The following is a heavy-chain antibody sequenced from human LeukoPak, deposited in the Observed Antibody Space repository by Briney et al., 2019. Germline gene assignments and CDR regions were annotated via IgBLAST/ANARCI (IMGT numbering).Heavy chain of an antibody. J-gene: IGHJ5*02. CDR1: GFTFSSYS. V-gene: IGHV4-39*07. CDR2: IYYSGST. Sequence: GSLRLSCAASGFTFSSYSMNWVRQPPGKGLEWIGSIYYSGSTYYNPSLKSRVTISVDTSKNQFSLKLSSVTAADTAVYYCAREGTKDYDSSGYYYSNWFDPWGQGTLVTVSS. CDR3: AREGTKDYDSSGYYYSNWFDP. D-gene: IGHD3-22*01.